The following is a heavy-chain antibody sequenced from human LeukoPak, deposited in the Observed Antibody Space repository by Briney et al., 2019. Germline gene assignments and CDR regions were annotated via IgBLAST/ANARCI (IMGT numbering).Heavy chain of an antibody. D-gene: IGHD6-19*01. J-gene: IGHJ4*02. V-gene: IGHV3-23*01. CDR3: AKAVASGRSFDY. CDR1: GFTFSTYA. CDR2: ISGSASFS. Sequence: GGSLRLSCAASGFTFSTYAMSWVRQAPGKGLEWVSAISGSASFSYYADSVKGRFTISRDNSKSTLYLQMNSLRAEDTAVYYCAKAVASGRSFDYWGQGTLVTVSS.